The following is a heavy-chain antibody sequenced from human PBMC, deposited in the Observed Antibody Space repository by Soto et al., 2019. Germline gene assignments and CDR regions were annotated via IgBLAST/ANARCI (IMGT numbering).Heavy chain of an antibody. V-gene: IGHV1-18*01. D-gene: IGHD3-22*01. Sequence: QVKLVQSGTEVKKPGASIKVSCKASGYSFVTSGMTWVRQAPGQGLEWMGWISVYNGNTNYDQKLQDRVTMTTDTSTNTADLEVRNLRSDDTAVYYCARAGQYYDASGYADWGQGTLVTVSS. CDR2: ISVYNGNT. J-gene: IGHJ4*02. CDR3: ARAGQYYDASGYAD. CDR1: GYSFVTSG.